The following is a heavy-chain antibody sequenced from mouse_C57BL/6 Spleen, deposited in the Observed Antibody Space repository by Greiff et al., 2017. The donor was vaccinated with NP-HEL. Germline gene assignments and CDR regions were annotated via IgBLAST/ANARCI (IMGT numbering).Heavy chain of an antibody. Sequence: VQLVESGPGLVQPSQSLSITCTVSGFSLTSYGVHWVRQSPGKGLAWLGVIWRGGSTDYNAAFMSRLSITKDNSKSQVFFKMNSLQADDTAIYYCAKIPLYGSSSYNAMDYWGQGASVTVSS. CDR1: GFSLTSYG. V-gene: IGHV2-5*01. CDR3: AKIPLYGSSSYNAMDY. CDR2: IWRGGST. D-gene: IGHD1-1*01. J-gene: IGHJ4*01.